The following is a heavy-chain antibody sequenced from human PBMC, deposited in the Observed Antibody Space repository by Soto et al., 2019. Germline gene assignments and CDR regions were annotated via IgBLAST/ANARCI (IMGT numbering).Heavy chain of an antibody. CDR3: ARGQLSSEQQLVIPLDY. CDR2: INHSGST. CDR1: GGSFSGYY. V-gene: IGHV4-34*01. D-gene: IGHD6-13*01. Sequence: SETLSLTCAVYGGSFSGYYWSWIRQPPGKGLEWIGEINHSGSTNYNPSLKSRVTISVDTSKNQFSLKLSSVTAADTAVYYCARGQLSSEQQLVIPLDYWGQGTLVTVSS. J-gene: IGHJ4*02.